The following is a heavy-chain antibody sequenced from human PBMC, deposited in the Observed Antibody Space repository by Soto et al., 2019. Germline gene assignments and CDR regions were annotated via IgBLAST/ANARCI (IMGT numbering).Heavy chain of an antibody. J-gene: IGHJ6*02. Sequence: QVQLVESGGGVVQPGRSLRLSCAASGFTFSSYGMHWVRQAPGKGLEWVAVISHDGSNKYFADSVKGRFTISRDNSQNSLYLQMNSLRAEDTAVYYCAKHLLAVAGYLLGMDVWCQGTTVTVSS. V-gene: IGHV3-30*18. CDR3: AKHLLAVAGYLLGMDV. CDR2: ISHDGSNK. D-gene: IGHD6-19*01. CDR1: GFTFSSYG.